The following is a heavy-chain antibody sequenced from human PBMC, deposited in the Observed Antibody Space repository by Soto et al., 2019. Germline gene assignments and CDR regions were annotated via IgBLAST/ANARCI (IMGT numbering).Heavy chain of an antibody. V-gene: IGHV1-8*01. J-gene: IGHJ6*04. CDR2: MNPNSGNT. CDR1: GYTFTSYD. Sequence: ASVKVSCKASGYTFTSYDINGVRQATGQGLEWMGWMNPNSGNTGYAQKFQGRVTMTRNTSISTAYMELSSLRSEDTAVYYGARSYSSASRSGSGMDVWSDGSTVSVSA. CDR3: ARSYSSASRSGSGMDV. D-gene: IGHD6-6*01.